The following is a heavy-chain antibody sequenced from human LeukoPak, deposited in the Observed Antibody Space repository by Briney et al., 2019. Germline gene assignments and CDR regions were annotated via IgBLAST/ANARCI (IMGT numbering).Heavy chain of an antibody. CDR2: IYYSGST. CDR1: GGSISSSTYY. CDR3: ARDNSGSYQFDY. J-gene: IGHJ4*02. V-gene: IGHV4-39*07. D-gene: IGHD1-26*01. Sequence: SETLSLTCTVSGGSISSSTYYWGWIRQPPGKGLEWIGSIYYSGSTYYNPSLKSRVTISVDTSKNQFSLKLSSVTAADTAVYYCARDNSGSYQFDYWGQGTLVTVSS.